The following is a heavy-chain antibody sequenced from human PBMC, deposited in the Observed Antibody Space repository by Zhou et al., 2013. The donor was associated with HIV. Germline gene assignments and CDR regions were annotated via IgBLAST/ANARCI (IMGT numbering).Heavy chain of an antibody. J-gene: IGHJ4*02. Sequence: QVQLVQSGAEVRKPGSSVKVSCKAFGGTISMYAITWVRQAPGHGLEWMGGIIPMIGTANYAQKFQGRVTITTDESTGTVYMELSGLRFEDTAVYYCARGHRSGNYGDFLRDYFDYWAREPWSPSPQ. CDR1: GGTISMYA. CDR2: IIPMIGTA. V-gene: IGHV1-69*05. CDR3: ARGHRSGNYGDFLRDYFDY. D-gene: IGHD4-17*01.